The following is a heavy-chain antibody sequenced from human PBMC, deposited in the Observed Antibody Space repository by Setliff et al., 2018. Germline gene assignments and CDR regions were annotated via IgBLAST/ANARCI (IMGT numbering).Heavy chain of an antibody. Sequence: SVKVSCKASGGTLRTYAFNWVRQAPGQGLEWVGGILPLFGSATYARKFQGRVTITADESTSTTYMEVSSLTSEDTAVYYCARAGSAPAGRKGILEYWGQGSLVTVSS. J-gene: IGHJ4*02. D-gene: IGHD6-13*01. CDR2: ILPLFGSA. CDR1: GGTLRTYA. V-gene: IGHV1-69*13. CDR3: ARAGSAPAGRKGILEY.